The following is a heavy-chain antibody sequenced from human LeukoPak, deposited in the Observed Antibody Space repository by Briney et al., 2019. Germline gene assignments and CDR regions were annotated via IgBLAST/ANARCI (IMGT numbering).Heavy chain of an antibody. CDR2: IYSGGTT. CDR1: GFTVSSNY. Sequence: GRSLRLSCAASGFTVSSNYMTWVRQAPGKGLEWVSVIYSGGTTYYADSVKGRFTISRDNSKNTLYLQVNSLRAEDTAVYYCATEYSGSSTYYYYMDVWGKGTTVTVSS. J-gene: IGHJ6*03. V-gene: IGHV3-53*01. D-gene: IGHD6-6*01. CDR3: ATEYSGSSTYYYYMDV.